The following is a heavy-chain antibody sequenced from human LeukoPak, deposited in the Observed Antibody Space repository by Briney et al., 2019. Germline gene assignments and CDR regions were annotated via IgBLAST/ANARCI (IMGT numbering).Heavy chain of an antibody. V-gene: IGHV3-30*04. Sequence: GGSLRLSCQASRFTFRTYAMHWVRQAPGKGLEWVGVISYDGSDKYYADSVKGRFTISRDNSKNTLYLQMNSLRAEDTAVYYCARDQGYDILTGLSDYWGRGTLVTVSS. CDR3: ARDQGYDILTGLSDY. J-gene: IGHJ4*02. CDR2: ISYDGSDK. D-gene: IGHD3-9*01. CDR1: RFTFRTYA.